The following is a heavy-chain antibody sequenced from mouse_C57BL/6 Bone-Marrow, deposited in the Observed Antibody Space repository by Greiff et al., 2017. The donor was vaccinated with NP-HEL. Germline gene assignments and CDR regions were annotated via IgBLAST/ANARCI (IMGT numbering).Heavy chain of an antibody. CDR2: ISSGGSYT. V-gene: IGHV5-6*01. Sequence: EVKVVESGGDLVKPGGSLKLSCAASGFTFSSYGMSWVRQTPDKRLEWVATISSGGSYTYYPDSMKGRFTISRDNAKNTLYMRMSSLKSDDTAMYDCAVYYGSNYYARDYWGQGTSVTVSA. J-gene: IGHJ4*01. D-gene: IGHD1-1*01. CDR3: AVYYGSNYYARDY. CDR1: GFTFSSYG.